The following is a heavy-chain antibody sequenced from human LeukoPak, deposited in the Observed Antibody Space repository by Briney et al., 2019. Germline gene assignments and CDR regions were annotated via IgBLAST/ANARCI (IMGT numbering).Heavy chain of an antibody. D-gene: IGHD6-13*01. CDR1: GGSISSSSYY. Sequence: PSETLSLTCTVSGGSISSSSYYWGWIRQPPGKGLEWIGSIYYSGSTYYNPSLKSRVTISVDTSKNQFSLKLSSVTAADTAVYYCARGSPHESPIGTAGTFWGQGTLVTVSS. CDR3: ARGSPHESPIGTAGTF. V-gene: IGHV4-39*01. CDR2: IYYSGST. J-gene: IGHJ4*02.